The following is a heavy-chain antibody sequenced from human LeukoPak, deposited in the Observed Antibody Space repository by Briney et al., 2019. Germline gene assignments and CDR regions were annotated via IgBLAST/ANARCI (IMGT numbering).Heavy chain of an antibody. Sequence: GGSLRLSCAASGFTFDDYAIHWVRQAPGKGLEWVSGISWNSGSMGYADSVKGRFTISRDNARNSLYLQMNSLRAEDTALYYCAKDLHTGYYDSSGYYSHWGQGTLVTVSS. CDR1: GFTFDDYA. V-gene: IGHV3-9*01. CDR2: ISWNSGSM. CDR3: AKDLHTGYYDSSGYYSH. D-gene: IGHD3-22*01. J-gene: IGHJ4*02.